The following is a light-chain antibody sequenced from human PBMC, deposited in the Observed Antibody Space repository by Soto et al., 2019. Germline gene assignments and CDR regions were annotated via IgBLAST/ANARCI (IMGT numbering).Light chain of an antibody. CDR2: KAS. J-gene: IGKJ1*01. CDR1: QTISSW. V-gene: IGKV1-5*03. Sequence: DIQMTQSPSTLSASVPHTATITFRSSQTISSWLAWYQQKPGKAPKLLIYKASTLKSGVPSRFSGSGSGTEFTLTISSLQTDDFATYYCKHYNSYSEAFGKGTKVDIK. CDR3: KHYNSYSEA.